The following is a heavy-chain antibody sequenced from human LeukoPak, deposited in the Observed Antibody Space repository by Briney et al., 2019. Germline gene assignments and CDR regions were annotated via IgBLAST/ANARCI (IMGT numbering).Heavy chain of an antibody. CDR3: ASHKYVSDAFDI. CDR1: GYTFTSYW. D-gene: IGHD3-10*02. CDR2: IYPGDSDT. Sequence: GASVKVSCKASGYTFTSYWIGWVRQMPGKGLEWMGIIYPGDSDTRYSPSFQGQVTISADKSISTAYLQWSSLKASDTAMYYCASHKYVSDAFDIWGQGTMVTVSS. V-gene: IGHV5-51*01. J-gene: IGHJ3*02.